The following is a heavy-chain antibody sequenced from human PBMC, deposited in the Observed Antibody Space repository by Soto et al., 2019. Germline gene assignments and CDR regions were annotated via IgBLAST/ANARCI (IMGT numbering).Heavy chain of an antibody. CDR1: GLTFSIYW. J-gene: IGHJ4*02. D-gene: IGHD5-18*01. CDR2: IKQDGSEK. V-gene: IGHV3-7*01. CDR3: TSPEGYSYGFDY. Sequence: EVQLVESGGGLVQPGGSLGLSCAASGLTFSIYWMSWVRQAPGKGLEWVANIKQDGSEKYYVDSVKGRFTISRDNAKNSLYLQMNSLRAEDTAVYYCTSPEGYSYGFDYWGQGTLVTVSS.